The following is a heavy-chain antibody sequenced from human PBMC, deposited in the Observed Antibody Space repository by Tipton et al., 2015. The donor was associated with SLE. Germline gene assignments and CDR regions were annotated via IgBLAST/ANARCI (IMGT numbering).Heavy chain of an antibody. CDR1: GGSISGFF. CDR3: ATQSDGMSGWYMDAFDI. J-gene: IGHJ3*02. D-gene: IGHD6-19*01. V-gene: IGHV4-4*09. Sequence: TLSLTCTVSGGSISGFFWNWIRQPPGKGLEWISVIYSNGSTNYNPSLRSRLTISVDTSENLFSLNLKSLTAADTAVYYCATQSDGMSGWYMDAFDIWGQGTMVTVSS. CDR2: IYSNGST.